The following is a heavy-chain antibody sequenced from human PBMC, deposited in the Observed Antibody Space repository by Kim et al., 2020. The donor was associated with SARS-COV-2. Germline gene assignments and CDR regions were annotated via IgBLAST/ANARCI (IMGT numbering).Heavy chain of an antibody. CDR3: ARGSSSYDILTGYYDY. V-gene: IGHV4-34*01. Sequence: SLKSRVTISVDTSKNQFSLKLSSVTAADTAVYYCARGSSSYDILTGYYDYWGQGTLVTVSS. D-gene: IGHD3-9*01. J-gene: IGHJ4*02.